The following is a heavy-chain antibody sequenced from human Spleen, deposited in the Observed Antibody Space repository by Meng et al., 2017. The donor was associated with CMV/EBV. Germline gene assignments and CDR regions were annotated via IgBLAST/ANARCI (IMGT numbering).Heavy chain of an antibody. CDR2: ILPILGIA. CDR1: GTFSRYA. D-gene: IGHD3-10*01. Sequence: GTFSRYAISWVRQAAAHGLEWMGGILPILGIANYAQKFPGRVTITADQSTSTAYMELSSLRSEDTAVYYCARVGYYYGSGSPKPLDYWGQGALVTVSS. J-gene: IGHJ4*02. V-gene: IGHV1-69*10. CDR3: ARVGYYYGSGSPKPLDY.